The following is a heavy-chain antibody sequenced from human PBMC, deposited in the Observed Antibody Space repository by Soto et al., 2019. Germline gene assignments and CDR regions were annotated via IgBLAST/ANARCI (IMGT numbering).Heavy chain of an antibody. CDR1: GGSISSSSYY. Sequence: PSETLSLTCTVSGGSISSSSYYWGWIRQPPGKGLEWIGGIYYSGSTYYNPSLKSRVTISVDTSKNQFSLKLSSVTAADTAVYYCARHTASIAAAGTPLDYWGQGTLVTVSS. V-gene: IGHV4-39*01. CDR3: ARHTASIAAAGTPLDY. D-gene: IGHD6-13*01. CDR2: IYYSGST. J-gene: IGHJ4*02.